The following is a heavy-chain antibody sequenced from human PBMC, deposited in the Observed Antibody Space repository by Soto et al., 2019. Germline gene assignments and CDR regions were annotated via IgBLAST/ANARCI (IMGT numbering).Heavy chain of an antibody. J-gene: IGHJ6*02. CDR1: GFTFSSYG. CDR3: AKDHGGFLEWLLPYYYYGMYV. Sequence: GGSLRLSCAASGFTFSSYGMHWVRQAPGKGLEWVAVISYDGSNKYYADSVKGRFTISRDNSKNTLYLQMNSLRAEDTAVYCCAKDHGGFLEWLLPYYYYGMYVWGQGTTVTVSS. D-gene: IGHD3-3*01. V-gene: IGHV3-30*18. CDR2: ISYDGSNK.